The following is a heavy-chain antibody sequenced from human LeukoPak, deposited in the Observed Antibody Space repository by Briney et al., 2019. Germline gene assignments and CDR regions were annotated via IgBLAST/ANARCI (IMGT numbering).Heavy chain of an antibody. CDR1: GYTFTSYG. CDR2: ISAYNGNT. Sequence: ASVKVSRKASGYTFTSYGISWVRQAPGQGLEWMGWISAYNGNTNYAQKLQGRVTMTTDTSTSTAYMELRSLRSDDTAVYYCARDLRAYCSGGSCFDAFDIWGQGTMVTVSS. J-gene: IGHJ3*02. D-gene: IGHD2-15*01. V-gene: IGHV1-18*01. CDR3: ARDLRAYCSGGSCFDAFDI.